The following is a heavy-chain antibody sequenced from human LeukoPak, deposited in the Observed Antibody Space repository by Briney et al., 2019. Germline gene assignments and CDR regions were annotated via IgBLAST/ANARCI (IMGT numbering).Heavy chain of an antibody. Sequence: ASVKVSCKASGYTFTGYAMNWVRQAPGQGLEWMGWISAYNGNTNYAQKLQGRVTMTTDTSTSTAYMELRSLRSDDTAVYYCAREGDYAGAFDIWGQGTMVTVSS. V-gene: IGHV1-18*01. CDR1: GYTFTGYA. CDR2: ISAYNGNT. CDR3: AREGDYAGAFDI. D-gene: IGHD4/OR15-4a*01. J-gene: IGHJ3*02.